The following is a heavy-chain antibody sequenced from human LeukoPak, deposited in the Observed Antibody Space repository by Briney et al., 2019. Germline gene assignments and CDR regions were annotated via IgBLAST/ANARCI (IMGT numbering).Heavy chain of an antibody. CDR3: AKGGLGHYYMDV. V-gene: IGHV3-43D*04. D-gene: IGHD3-16*01. Sequence: GGSLRLSCAASGFTFDDYAMHWVRQAPGKGLEWVSLISWDGGSTYYADSVKGRFTISRDNSKNSLYLQMNSLRAEDTALYYCAKGGLGHYYMDVWGKGTTVTVSS. J-gene: IGHJ6*03. CDR2: ISWDGGST. CDR1: GFTFDDYA.